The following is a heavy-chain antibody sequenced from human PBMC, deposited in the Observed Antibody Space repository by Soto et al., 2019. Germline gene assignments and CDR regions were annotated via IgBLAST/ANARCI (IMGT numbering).Heavy chain of an antibody. CDR1: GGSFSDYS. V-gene: IGHV4-34*01. J-gene: IGHJ4*02. CDR3: ARGLFTGDAYSGGWYYFDY. D-gene: IGHD7-27*01. CDR2: INHSGSA. Sequence: QVQLQQWGAGLLKPSETLSLTCAVYGGSFSDYSWTWIRQPPGKALEWIGQINHSGSANYNPSLRSRVTTSVGATKNQFSLELTSVTAADTAVYYCARGLFTGDAYSGGWYYFDYWGQGTLVSVSS.